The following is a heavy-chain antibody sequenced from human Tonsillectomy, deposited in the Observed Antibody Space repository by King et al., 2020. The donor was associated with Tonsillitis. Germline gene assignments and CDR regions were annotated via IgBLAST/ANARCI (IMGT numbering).Heavy chain of an antibody. D-gene: IGHD2-8*01. V-gene: IGHV4-59*01. Sequence: QLQESGPGQVKPSETLSLTCTVSGASITSYYWSWIRRTPGRGLEWIGYINYSGGTSYNSSLKSRVTMSVDTSKNQFSLKMSSVTPADTAVYYCAMDTHTCMRYDHWGQGMLVTVSS. J-gene: IGHJ4*02. CDR1: GASITSYY. CDR3: AMDTHTCMRYDH. CDR2: INYSGGT.